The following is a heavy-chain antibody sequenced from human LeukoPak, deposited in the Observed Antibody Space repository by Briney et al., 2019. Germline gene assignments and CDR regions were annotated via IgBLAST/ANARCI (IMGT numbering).Heavy chain of an antibody. D-gene: IGHD6-13*01. Sequence: PGGSLRLSCAASGFTFTTYWMSWIRQAPGKGLEWVANINQDGTDKYYVDSVKGRFTFSRDNAQNSLYLQMSSLRAEDTAVYYCARELSLAAAGTLGYWGQGTLVTVSS. CDR1: GFTFTTYW. CDR3: ARELSLAAAGTLGY. CDR2: INQDGTDK. J-gene: IGHJ4*02. V-gene: IGHV3-7*01.